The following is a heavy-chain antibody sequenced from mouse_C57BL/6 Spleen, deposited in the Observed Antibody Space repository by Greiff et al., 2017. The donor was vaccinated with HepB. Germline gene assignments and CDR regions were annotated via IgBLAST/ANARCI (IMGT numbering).Heavy chain of an antibody. CDR1: GYTFTSYW. Sequence: QVQLQQPGAELVMPGASVKLSCKASGYTFTSYWMHWVKQRPGQGLEWIGEIDPSDSYTNYNQKFKGKSTLTVDKSSSTAYMQLSSLTSEDSAVYYCACYDYDVDYWGQGTTLTVSS. CDR3: ACYDYDVDY. V-gene: IGHV1-69*01. D-gene: IGHD2-4*01. J-gene: IGHJ2*01. CDR2: IDPSDSYT.